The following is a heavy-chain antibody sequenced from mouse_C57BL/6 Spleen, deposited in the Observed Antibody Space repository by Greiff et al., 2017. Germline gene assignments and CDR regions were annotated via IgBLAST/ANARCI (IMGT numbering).Heavy chain of an antibody. V-gene: IGHV5-16*01. CDR3: ARVGDSNYWYFDV. CDR2: INYDGSST. J-gene: IGHJ1*03. Sequence: EVNVVESEGGLVQPGSSMKLSCTASGFTFSDYYMAWVRQVPEKGLEWVANINYDGSSTYYLDSLKSRFIISRDNAKNILYLQMSSLKSEDTATYYCARVGDSNYWYFDVWGTGTTVTVSS. CDR1: GFTFSDYY. D-gene: IGHD2-5*01.